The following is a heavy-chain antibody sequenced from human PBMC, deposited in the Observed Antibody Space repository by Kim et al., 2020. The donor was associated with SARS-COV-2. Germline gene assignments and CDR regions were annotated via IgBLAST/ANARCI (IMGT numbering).Heavy chain of an antibody. CDR1: GFTVSSNY. CDR3: ATAWNEGVLYSGSYYYYYGMDV. D-gene: IGHD1-26*01. Sequence: GGSLRLSCAASGFTVSSNYMSWVRQAPGKGLEWVSVIYSGGSTYYAYSVKGRFTISRDNSKNTLYLQMNSLRAEDTAVYYCATAWNEGVLYSGSYYYYYGMDVWGQGTTVTVSS. V-gene: IGHV3-66*01. CDR2: IYSGGST. J-gene: IGHJ6*02.